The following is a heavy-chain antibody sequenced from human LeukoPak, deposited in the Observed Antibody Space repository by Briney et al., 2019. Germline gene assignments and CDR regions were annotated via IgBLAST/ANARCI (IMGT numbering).Heavy chain of an antibody. V-gene: IGHV4-59*11. D-gene: IGHD3-9*01. CDR3: ARVVKSGILTGGIDY. CDR1: GGSTSSHY. J-gene: IGHJ4*02. Sequence: SETLSLTCTVSGGSTSSHYWSWIRQPPGKGLEWIGYIYYSGSTNYNPSLKSRVTISVDTSKNQFSLKLSSVTAADTAVYYCARVVKSGILTGGIDYWGQGTLVTVSS. CDR2: IYYSGST.